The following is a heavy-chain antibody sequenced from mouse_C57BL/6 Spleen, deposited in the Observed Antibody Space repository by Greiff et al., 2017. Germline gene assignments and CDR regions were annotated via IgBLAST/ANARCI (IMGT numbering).Heavy chain of an antibody. CDR1: GFTFSDYG. Sequence: EVQLVESGGGLVKPGGSLKLSCAASGFTFSDYGMHWVRQAPEKGLEWVAYISSGSSTIYYADTVKGRFTISRDNAKNTLFLQMTSLRSEDTAMYYCAREDDYDSYYYAMDYWGQGTSVTVSS. CDR2: ISSGSSTI. V-gene: IGHV5-17*01. D-gene: IGHD2-4*01. J-gene: IGHJ4*01. CDR3: AREDDYDSYYYAMDY.